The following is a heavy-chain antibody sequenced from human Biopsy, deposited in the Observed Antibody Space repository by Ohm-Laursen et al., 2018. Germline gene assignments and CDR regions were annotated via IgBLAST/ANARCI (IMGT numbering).Heavy chain of an antibody. CDR1: GGYFTGNY. J-gene: IGHJ4*02. Sequence: SETLSLTCTVSGGYFTGNYWSWIRQPPGKGLEWIGHISYTGNTSYNASLKSRVTISVDTSRNHFSLRLSSLTAADTAVYYCARGSNDFGGLYFPRWGQGTLVTVSS. CDR3: ARGSNDFGGLYFPR. CDR2: ISYTGNT. V-gene: IGHV4-59*01. D-gene: IGHD4-23*01.